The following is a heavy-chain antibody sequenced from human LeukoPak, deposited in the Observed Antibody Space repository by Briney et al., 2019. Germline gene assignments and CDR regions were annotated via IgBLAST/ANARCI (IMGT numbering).Heavy chain of an antibody. CDR3: ARTFLTTVFDY. V-gene: IGHV4-30-2*01. CDR1: GGSISSGGYY. J-gene: IGHJ4*02. CDR2: IYRSGST. Sequence: SQTLSLTCTVSGGSISSGGYYWSWIRQPPGKGLEWIGYIYRSGSTYYNPYLKSRVTISVDRSKNQFSLKLSSVTAADTAVYYCARTFLTTVFDYWGQGTLVTVSS. D-gene: IGHD4-17*01.